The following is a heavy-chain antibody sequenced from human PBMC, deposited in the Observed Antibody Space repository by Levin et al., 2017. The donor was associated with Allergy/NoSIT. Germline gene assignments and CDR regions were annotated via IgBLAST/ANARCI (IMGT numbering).Heavy chain of an antibody. CDR3: AKAEPSYYDFWSGYYPSYLFDY. J-gene: IGHJ4*02. CDR1: GFIFEKAW. V-gene: IGHV3-15*01. D-gene: IGHD3-3*01. CDR2: INTKSEGGTT. Sequence: ETLSLTCATSGFIFEKAWMTWVRQAPGKGLEWVGHINTKSEGGTTDYAAPVKGRFTISRDDSKNTFYLQMNSLRAEDTAVYYCAKAEPSYYDFWSGYYPSYLFDYWGQGTLVTVSS.